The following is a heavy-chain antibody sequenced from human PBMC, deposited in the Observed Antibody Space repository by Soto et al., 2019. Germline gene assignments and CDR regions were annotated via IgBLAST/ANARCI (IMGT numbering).Heavy chain of an antibody. D-gene: IGHD2-21*01. V-gene: IGHV3-21*06. CDR2: ITSSSAYI. CDR1: GFIFRSYS. Sequence: LRLSCAASGFIFRSYSMAWVRQAPGKGLEWLSYITSSSAYIYYADSVRGRFTISRDNAQNSVYLHVNNLRAEDTAVYYCTRDIPRTSLALWGRGTLFPFSS. CDR3: TRDIPRTSLAL. J-gene: IGHJ4*02.